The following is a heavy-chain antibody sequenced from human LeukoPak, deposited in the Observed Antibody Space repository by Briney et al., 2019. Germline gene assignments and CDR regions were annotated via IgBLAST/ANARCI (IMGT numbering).Heavy chain of an antibody. CDR3: ARAGTTVILDY. CDR2: IWYDGSNK. J-gene: IGHJ4*02. V-gene: IGHV3-33*01. Sequence: GGSLRLSCAASGFTFSSYGMHWVRQAPGKGLEWVAVIWYDGSNKYYADSVKGRSTISRDNSKNTLYLQMNSLRAEDTAVYYCARAGTTVILDYWGQGTLVTVSS. D-gene: IGHD4-17*01. CDR1: GFTFSSYG.